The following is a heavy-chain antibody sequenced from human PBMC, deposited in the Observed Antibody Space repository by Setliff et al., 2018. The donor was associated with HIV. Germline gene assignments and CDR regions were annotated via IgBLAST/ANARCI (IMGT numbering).Heavy chain of an antibody. CDR2: IFPADSDT. J-gene: IGHJ4*02. D-gene: IGHD3-10*01. CDR1: GYSFGDYW. Sequence: GESLKISCRGFGYSFGDYWIGWVRQKPGKGLEWMGIIFPADSDTRVSPSFQGQVTISADKSISTAYLQWSSLKASDTAMYYCARRTYYGSGMYFDYWGQGTLVTVSS. CDR3: ARRTYYGSGMYFDY. V-gene: IGHV5-51*01.